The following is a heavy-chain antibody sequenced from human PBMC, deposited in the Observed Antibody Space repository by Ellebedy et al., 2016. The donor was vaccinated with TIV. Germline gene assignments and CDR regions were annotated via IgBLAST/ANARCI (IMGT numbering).Heavy chain of an antibody. CDR1: GFAFNNFF. Sequence: GGSLRLXXAASGFAFNNFFMSWVRQAPGKGLEWVSTISGAGDDTHLADSVKGRFIVSRDNSMNTLYLQMNSLRSEDTAVYYCRPGHYSDAWGQGTLVTVSS. J-gene: IGHJ4*02. CDR2: ISGAGDDT. V-gene: IGHV3-23*01. CDR3: RPGHYSDA.